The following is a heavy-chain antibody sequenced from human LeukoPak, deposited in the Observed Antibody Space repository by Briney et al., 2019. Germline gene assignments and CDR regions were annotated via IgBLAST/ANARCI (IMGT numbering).Heavy chain of an antibody. CDR2: ISSSSSTI. V-gene: IGHV3-48*01. CDR1: GFTFSSYS. J-gene: IGHJ4*02. Sequence: QTGGSLRLSCAASGFTFSSYSMNWVRQAPGKGLEWVSYISSSSSTIYYADSVKGRFTISRDNAKNSLYLQMNSLRAEDTAVYYCAGGDDYGDYGGQGTLVTVSS. CDR3: AGGDDYGDY.